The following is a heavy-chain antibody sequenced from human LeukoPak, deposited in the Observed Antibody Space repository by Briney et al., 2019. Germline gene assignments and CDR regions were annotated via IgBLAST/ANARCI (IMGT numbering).Heavy chain of an antibody. V-gene: IGHV3-66*02. D-gene: IGHD2-2*01. CDR2: IYSGGNT. CDR3: ARTMVVPGTTDAFDI. CDR1: GFTFSRYW. J-gene: IGHJ3*02. Sequence: PGGSLRLSCVASGFTFSRYWMHWVRQAPGKGLVWVAVIYSGGNTYYADSVKGRLTISRDNSKNTLYLQMNSLRAEDTAVYYCARTMVVPGTTDAFDIWGQGTMVTVSS.